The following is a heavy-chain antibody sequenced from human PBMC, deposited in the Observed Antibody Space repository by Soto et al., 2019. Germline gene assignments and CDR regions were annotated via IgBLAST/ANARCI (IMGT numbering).Heavy chain of an antibody. CDR1: GGTFSSYA. Sequence: SVKFSCKASGGTFSSYAISWVRQAPGQGLEWMGGIIPIFGTANYAQKFQGRVTITADESTSTAYMELSSLRSEDTAVYYCARNRYSSGYTNLGYWGQGTLVTVSS. CDR2: IIPIFGTA. V-gene: IGHV1-69*13. J-gene: IGHJ4*02. D-gene: IGHD3-22*01. CDR3: ARNRYSSGYTNLGY.